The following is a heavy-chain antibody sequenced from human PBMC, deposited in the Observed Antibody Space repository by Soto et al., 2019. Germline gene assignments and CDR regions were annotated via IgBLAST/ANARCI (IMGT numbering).Heavy chain of an antibody. D-gene: IGHD2-15*01. Sequence: GGSLRLSCAASGFTFSTYTMNWVRQAPGKGLEWVSSISSHDTYIYYGDSVKGRFAISRDNAENLLYLQMNSLRAEDTAVYYCARGGVLAANDAFDIWGPGTMVTVSS. CDR1: GFTFSTYT. J-gene: IGHJ3*02. V-gene: IGHV3-21*01. CDR3: ARGGVLAANDAFDI. CDR2: ISSHDTYI.